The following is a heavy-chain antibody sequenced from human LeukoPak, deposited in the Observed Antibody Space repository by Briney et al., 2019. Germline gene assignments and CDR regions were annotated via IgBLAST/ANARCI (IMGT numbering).Heavy chain of an antibody. V-gene: IGHV4-61*02. CDR1: GGSISSGSYY. CDR2: IYTSGST. J-gene: IGHJ4*02. CDR3: ARADRNDYYDSSGYYGGILYYFDY. D-gene: IGHD3-22*01. Sequence: SQTLSLTCTVSGGSISSGSYYWSWIRQPAGKGLEWIGRIYTSGSTNYNPSLKSRVTISVDTSKNQFSLKLSSVTAADTAVYYCARADRNDYYDSSGYYGGILYYFDYWGQGTLVTVSS.